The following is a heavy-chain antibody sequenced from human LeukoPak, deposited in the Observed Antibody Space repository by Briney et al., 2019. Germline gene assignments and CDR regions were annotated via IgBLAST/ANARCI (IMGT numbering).Heavy chain of an antibody. D-gene: IGHD2-21*01. V-gene: IGHV3-64D*09. CDR3: VKSILSDYFDY. Sequence: GGSLRLSCSASGFTFSSNAMHWVRQAPGKGLEYVSAISSNGGSKYYADSVKGRFTISRDNSKNTLYLQMSSLRAEDTAMYYCVKSILSDYFDYWAQGTLVTVSS. J-gene: IGHJ4*02. CDR2: ISSNGGSK. CDR1: GFTFSSNA.